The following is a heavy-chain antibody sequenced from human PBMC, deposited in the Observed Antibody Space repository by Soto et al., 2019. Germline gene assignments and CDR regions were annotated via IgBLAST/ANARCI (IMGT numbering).Heavy chain of an antibody. J-gene: IGHJ6*03. CDR1: GGSISSYY. D-gene: IGHD5-18*01. CDR3: ARGKLWSSATYYCYMDV. CDR2: IYYSGST. Sequence: QVQLQESGPGLVKPSETLSLTCTVSGGSISSYYWSWIRQPPGKGLEWIGYIYYSGSTNNNPSLNGRSTISGDTSKNQFSLKLSAVTAADTAVYYCARGKLWSSATYYCYMDVWGKGTTVTVSS. V-gene: IGHV4-59*08.